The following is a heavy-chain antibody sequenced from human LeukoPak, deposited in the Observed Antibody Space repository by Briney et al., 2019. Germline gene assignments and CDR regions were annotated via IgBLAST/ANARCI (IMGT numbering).Heavy chain of an antibody. D-gene: IGHD2-2*01. J-gene: IGHJ4*02. Sequence: PGGSLRLSCAASGFTFSSYGMHWVRQAPGKGLEWVAVISYDGSNKYYADSVKGRFTISRDNSKNTLYLQMNSLGPEDTGVYYCATSSAAPANMWGQGTLVTVSS. CDR3: ATSSAAPANM. V-gene: IGHV3-30*03. CDR1: GFTFSSYG. CDR2: ISYDGSNK.